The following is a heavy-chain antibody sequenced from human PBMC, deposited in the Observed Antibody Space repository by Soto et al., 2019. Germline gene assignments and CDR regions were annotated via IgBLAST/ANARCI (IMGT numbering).Heavy chain of an antibody. D-gene: IGHD3-3*01. CDR2: IIPISGTR. Sequence: SGKVCCKASGGSFGDYAFSWVRQAPGQELEWMGGIIPISGTRNYAQKFRGRVTITADKSTTTVYMELSSLRSEDKAVYYCARSGDFWRGYEYYGMDIWGQGTTVNASS. CDR3: ARSGDFWRGYEYYGMDI. V-gene: IGHV1-69*06. J-gene: IGHJ6*02. CDR1: GGSFGDYA.